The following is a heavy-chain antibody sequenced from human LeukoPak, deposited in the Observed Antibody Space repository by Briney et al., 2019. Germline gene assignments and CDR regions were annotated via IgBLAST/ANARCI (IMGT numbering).Heavy chain of an antibody. V-gene: IGHV3-21*01. D-gene: IGHD3-10*01. Sequence: PGGSLRLSCAASGFTFSSYSMNWVRQAPGKGLEWVSSISSSSSYIYYADSVKGRFTISRDNAKNSLYLQMNSLRAEDTAVYYCARDFAVRSGSYYSFGMDVWGQGTTVTVSS. CDR3: ARDFAVRSGSYYSFGMDV. CDR2: ISSSSSYI. CDR1: GFTFSSYS. J-gene: IGHJ6*02.